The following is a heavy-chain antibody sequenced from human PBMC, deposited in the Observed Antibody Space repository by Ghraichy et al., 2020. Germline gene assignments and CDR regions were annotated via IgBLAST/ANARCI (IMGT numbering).Heavy chain of an antibody. CDR2: IRDNSANI. J-gene: IGHJ4*02. Sequence: GGSLRLSCAASGFTVSNYVMAWVRQAPGKGLEWVSSIRDNSANIYYADSVKRRFTISRNNSKNTLYLQMNNPRAEDTAIYYCAKGTSAWQGYYFDHWGQRTLVNVSS. CDR1: GFTVSNYV. CDR3: AKGTSAWQGYYFDH. D-gene: IGHD6-19*01. V-gene: IGHV3-23*01.